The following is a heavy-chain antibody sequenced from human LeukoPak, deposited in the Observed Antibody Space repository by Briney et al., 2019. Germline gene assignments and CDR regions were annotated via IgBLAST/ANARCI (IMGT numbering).Heavy chain of an antibody. CDR3: ARLIPQKWELPGKWFDP. D-gene: IGHD1-26*01. J-gene: IGHJ5*02. CDR1: GYTFTSYG. V-gene: IGHV1-18*01. Sequence: ASVKVSCKASGYTFTSYGISWVRQAPGQGLGWMGWISGYNGNTNYAQKFQGRVTMTTDTSTSTASMELRSLRSDDTAVYYCARLIPQKWELPGKWFDPWGQGTLVTVSS. CDR2: ISGYNGNT.